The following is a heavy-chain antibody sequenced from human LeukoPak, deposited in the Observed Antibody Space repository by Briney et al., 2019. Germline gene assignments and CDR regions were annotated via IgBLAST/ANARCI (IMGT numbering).Heavy chain of an antibody. Sequence: SVKVSCKASGGTFSSYAISWVRQAPGQGLEWMGGIIPIFGTANYAQKFQGRVTITTDESTSTAYMELSSLRSEDTAVYYCARVRSTSNYGARGRNWLDPWGQGTLVTVSS. CDR2: IIPIFGTA. CDR3: ARVRSTSNYGARGRNWLDP. V-gene: IGHV1-69*05. CDR1: GGTFSSYA. J-gene: IGHJ5*02. D-gene: IGHD2-2*01.